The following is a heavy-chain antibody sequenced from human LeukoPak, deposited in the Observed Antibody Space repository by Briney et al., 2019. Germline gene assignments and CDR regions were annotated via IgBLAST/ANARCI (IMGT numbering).Heavy chain of an antibody. Sequence: SETLSLTCTVSGGSISIYYWSWIRQGPGKGLEWIGYIYNSGNTNYNPSFKSRVTISEDTPKNQFSLKLSSVTAADTAVYYCVRGRELNYWGQGTLVTVSS. CDR3: VRGRELNY. V-gene: IGHV4-59*01. CDR1: GGSISIYY. CDR2: IYNSGNT. J-gene: IGHJ4*02. D-gene: IGHD3-10*01.